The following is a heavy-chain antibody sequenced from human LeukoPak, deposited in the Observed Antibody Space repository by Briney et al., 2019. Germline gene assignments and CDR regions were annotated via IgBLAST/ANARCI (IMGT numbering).Heavy chain of an antibody. CDR2: INHSGST. Sequence: PSETLSLTCAVYGGSFSGYYWSWIRQPPGKGLEWIGEINHSGSTNYNPSLKSRVTISVDTSKNQFSLKLSSVTAADTAVYYCAKLKIPNYWGQGTLVTVSS. J-gene: IGHJ4*02. CDR1: GGSFSGYY. V-gene: IGHV4-34*01. CDR3: AKLKIPNY.